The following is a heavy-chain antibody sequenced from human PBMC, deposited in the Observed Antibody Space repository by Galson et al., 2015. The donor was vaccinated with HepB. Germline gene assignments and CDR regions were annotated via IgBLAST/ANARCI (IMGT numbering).Heavy chain of an antibody. V-gene: IGHV3-11*06. CDR1: GFTFSDYY. CDR3: ARVADADYGDHSHFDY. J-gene: IGHJ4*02. CDR2: ISSTGTYT. Sequence: SLRLSCAASGFTFSDYYMSWIRQAPGKGLEWLSYISSTGTYTNYADSAKGRFTISRDNAKNSLYLQMNNLRAEDTAVYYCARVADADYGDHSHFDYWGQGTLVTVPS. D-gene: IGHD4-17*01.